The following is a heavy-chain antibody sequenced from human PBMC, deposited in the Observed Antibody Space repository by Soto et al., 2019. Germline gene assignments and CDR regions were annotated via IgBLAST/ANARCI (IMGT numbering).Heavy chain of an antibody. CDR3: VRLADSNDGSGYWTFEI. J-gene: IGHJ3*02. D-gene: IGHD3-22*01. Sequence: PGESLKISCQGSGYSFSNYWIGWVRQMPGKGLEWVGRIDPSDSYVDYSPSFRGHVTISTDKSISTAFLQWNSLKASDAAMYFCVRLADSNDGSGYWTFEIWGHGTLVTVS. V-gene: IGHV5-10-1*01. CDR2: IDPSDSYV. CDR1: GYSFSNYW.